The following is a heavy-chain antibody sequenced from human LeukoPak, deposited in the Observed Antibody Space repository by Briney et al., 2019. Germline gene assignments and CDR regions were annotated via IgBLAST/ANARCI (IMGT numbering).Heavy chain of an antibody. CDR3: ARSFAAPEY. Sequence: GGSLRLSCAASGFVFRDFTMNWVRQAAGKGLEWVSSITKSGTTTYYADSVKGRFTISRDNAKDSLLLQMNSLSAEDTAVYYCARSFAAPEYWGQGTLVTVSS. D-gene: IGHD1-14*01. CDR2: ITKSGTTT. CDR1: GFVFRDFT. J-gene: IGHJ4*02. V-gene: IGHV3-48*01.